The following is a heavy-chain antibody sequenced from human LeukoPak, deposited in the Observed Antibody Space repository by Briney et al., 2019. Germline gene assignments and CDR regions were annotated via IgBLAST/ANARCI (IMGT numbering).Heavy chain of an antibody. V-gene: IGHV5-51*01. Sequence: GGSLKISCKGSGYSFTSYWIGWVRQMPGKGLEWMGIIYPGDSDTRYSPSFQGQVTISADKSINTAYLKWSSLKASDSAMYYCARRFSSWEFFDYWGQGTLVTVSS. CDR1: GYSFTSYW. D-gene: IGHD6-19*01. CDR3: ARRFSSWEFFDY. CDR2: IYPGDSDT. J-gene: IGHJ4*02.